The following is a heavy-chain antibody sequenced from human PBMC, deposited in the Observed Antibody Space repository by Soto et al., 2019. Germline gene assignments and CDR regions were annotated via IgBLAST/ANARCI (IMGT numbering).Heavy chain of an antibody. V-gene: IGHV4-38-2*02. CDR1: GGSISSGYY. CDR2: IYHSGST. CDR3: ARVGAVAGNLGRYYFDY. J-gene: IGHJ4*02. D-gene: IGHD6-19*01. Sequence: SETLSLTCTVSGGSISSGYYWGWIRQPPGKGLEWIGSIYHSGSTYYNPSLKSRVTISVDTSKNQFSLKLSSVTAADTAVYYCARVGAVAGNLGRYYFDYWGQGTLVTVSS.